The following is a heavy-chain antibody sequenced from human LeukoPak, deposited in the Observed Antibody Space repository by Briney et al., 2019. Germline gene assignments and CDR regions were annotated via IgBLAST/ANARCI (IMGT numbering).Heavy chain of an antibody. V-gene: IGHV3-30*02. Sequence: HPGGSLRLSCAASGFTFSSYGMHWVRQTPGKGLEWVAFIRYDGSNKYYVDSVKGRFTISRDNSKNTLYLQMNSLRAEDTAVYYCATGSSSRWYGRLDYWGQRTLVTVSS. CDR3: ATGSSSRWYGRLDY. J-gene: IGHJ4*02. CDR1: GFTFSSYG. CDR2: IRYDGSNK. D-gene: IGHD6-19*01.